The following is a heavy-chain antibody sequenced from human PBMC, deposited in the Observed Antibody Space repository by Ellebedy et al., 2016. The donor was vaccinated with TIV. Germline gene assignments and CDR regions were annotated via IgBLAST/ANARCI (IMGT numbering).Heavy chain of an antibody. CDR2: IYYTGST. CDR1: GGSISGSSYY. J-gene: IGHJ4*02. V-gene: IGHV4-39*01. CDR3: ARRRSYWSALDF. Sequence: MPSETLSLTCTVSGGSISGSSYYWGWIRQHPGKGLEWIGYIYYTGSTYYNPSLKSRLIISVDTSKNQFSLKLTSVTAADTAVYYCARRRSYWSALDFWGQGTLATVSS. D-gene: IGHD2-8*02.